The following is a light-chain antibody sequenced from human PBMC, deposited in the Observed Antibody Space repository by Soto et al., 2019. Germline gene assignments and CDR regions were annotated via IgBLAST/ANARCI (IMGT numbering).Light chain of an antibody. J-gene: IGLJ1*01. V-gene: IGLV3-25*02. CDR1: ALPKQY. CDR3: QSSDSSGRYPYV. Sequence: SYELTQPPSVSVSPGQTARITCSGDALPKQYAYWYQQKPGQAPVVVIYKDNERPSGIPERFSGSTSGTTVTLTISGVQAEDEADYFCQSSDSSGRYPYVFGNGTKVTVL. CDR2: KDN.